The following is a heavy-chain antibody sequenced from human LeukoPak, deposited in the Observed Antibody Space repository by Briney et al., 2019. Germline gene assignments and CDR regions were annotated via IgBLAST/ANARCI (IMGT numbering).Heavy chain of an antibody. D-gene: IGHD1-26*01. CDR2: ITRSSIYI. V-gene: IGHV3-21*01. CDR3: AKDTGRSLDH. CDR1: GFTFSNYN. J-gene: IGHJ4*02. Sequence: KPGGSLRLSCAASGFTFSNYNMNWVRQAPGKGLEWVSSITRSSIYIYYADSVKGRFTISRDNAKNSLYLQMNSLRGEDTAVYYCAKDTGRSLDHWGQGTLVTVSS.